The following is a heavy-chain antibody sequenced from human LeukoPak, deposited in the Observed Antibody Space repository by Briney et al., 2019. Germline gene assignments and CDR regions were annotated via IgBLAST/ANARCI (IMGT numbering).Heavy chain of an antibody. J-gene: IGHJ5*01. CDR2: IKQDGNEK. CDR1: GFTFSSYW. Sequence: GGSLRLSCAASGFTFSSYWMNWVRQAPGKGLEWVANIKQDGNEKHYEDSVKGRFSISRDNAKNSLYLQMDSLRAEDTAVYYCAKEGAYPIITYDSWGQGALVTVSS. V-gene: IGHV3-7*01. D-gene: IGHD3-10*01. CDR3: AKEGAYPIITYDS.